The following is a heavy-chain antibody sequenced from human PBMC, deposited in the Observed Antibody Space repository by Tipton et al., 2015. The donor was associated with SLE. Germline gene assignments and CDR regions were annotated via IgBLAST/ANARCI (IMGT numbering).Heavy chain of an antibody. V-gene: IGHV4-4*07. CDR2: IYASGST. Sequence: TLSLTCTVSGGSISSYYWSWIRQPAGKGLEWVGRIYASGSTDYNPSLKSRVTLSVDTSKNQFSLKLTSVTAADTAVYYCARDWNWRTNYYYYMDVWGKGTTVTVSS. CDR3: ARDWNWRTNYYYYMDV. D-gene: IGHD1-1*01. J-gene: IGHJ6*03. CDR1: GGSISSYY.